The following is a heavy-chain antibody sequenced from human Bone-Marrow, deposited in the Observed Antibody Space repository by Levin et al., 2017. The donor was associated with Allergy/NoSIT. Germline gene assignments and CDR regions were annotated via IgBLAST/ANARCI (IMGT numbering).Heavy chain of an antibody. CDR1: GGSFSGYY. D-gene: IGHD2-2*02. J-gene: IGHJ2*01. Sequence: SETLSLTCAVYGGSFSGYYWNWIRQPPGKGLEWIGEINHSGSTNYNPSLKSRVTILVDTSKNQFSLKLNSVTAADTAVYYCARGPGYGSCYTGTWYFDLWGRGTLVTVSS. CDR3: ARGPGYGSCYTGTWYFDL. CDR2: INHSGST. V-gene: IGHV4-34*01.